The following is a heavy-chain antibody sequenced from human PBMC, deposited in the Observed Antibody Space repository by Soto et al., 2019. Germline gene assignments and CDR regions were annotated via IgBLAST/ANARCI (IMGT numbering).Heavy chain of an antibody. CDR1: GYTFTSYD. Sequence: GASVKVSCKASGYTFTSYDINWVRQAPGQGLEWMGGIIPIFGTANYAQKFQGRVTITADESTSTAYMELSSLRSEDTAVYYCASSAGSGSPYYYYGMDVWGQGTTVTVSS. CDR2: IIPIFGTA. J-gene: IGHJ6*02. V-gene: IGHV1-69*13. CDR3: ASSAGSGSPYYYYGMDV. D-gene: IGHD1-26*01.